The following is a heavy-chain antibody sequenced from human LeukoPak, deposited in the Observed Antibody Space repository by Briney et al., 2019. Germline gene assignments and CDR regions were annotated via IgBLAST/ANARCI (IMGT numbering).Heavy chain of an antibody. CDR2: INPISGGT. Sequence: ASVKVSCKASGYTFTGYYMQGVRQAPRQGLEWMGWINPISGGTDYAQKYQGRVTMTRDMSISAAYMEPSRLSSEDTAVYYCAREEQQLDYSYYGMDVWGQRPTVTVSS. CDR1: GYTFTGYY. D-gene: IGHD6-13*01. J-gene: IGHJ6*02. CDR3: AREEQQLDYSYYGMDV. V-gene: IGHV1-2*02.